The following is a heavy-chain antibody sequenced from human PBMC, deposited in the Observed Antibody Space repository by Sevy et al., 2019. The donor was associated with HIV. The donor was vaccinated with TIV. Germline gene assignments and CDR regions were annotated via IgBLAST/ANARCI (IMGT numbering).Heavy chain of an antibody. J-gene: IGHJ4*02. CDR3: ARVSTMVEEVTYFFDY. D-gene: IGHD3-10*01. CDR1: GASVRSGNYY. Sequence: SETLSLTCGVSGASVRSGNYYWSWIRQAPGKELVCFGYIHYRASTNYTPSLQSPITISVDTSKNQLSLRLMSVTDADTAVYYCARVSTMVEEVTYFFDYWGQGTLVTVSS. V-gene: IGHV4-61*01. CDR2: IHYRAST.